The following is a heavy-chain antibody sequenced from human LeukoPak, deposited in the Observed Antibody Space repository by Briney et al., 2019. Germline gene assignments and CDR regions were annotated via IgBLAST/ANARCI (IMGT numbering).Heavy chain of an antibody. J-gene: IGHJ4*02. CDR3: ASGQQLGY. CDR1: GFTFSTYW. Sequence: GGSLRLSCAASGFTFSTYWMSWVRQAPGKGLEWVANIKQDGSGKCYVDSVKGRFTISRDNAKNSLYLQMNSLRGEDTAVYYCASGQQLGYWGQGTLVTVSS. CDR2: IKQDGSGK. D-gene: IGHD6-13*01. V-gene: IGHV3-7*03.